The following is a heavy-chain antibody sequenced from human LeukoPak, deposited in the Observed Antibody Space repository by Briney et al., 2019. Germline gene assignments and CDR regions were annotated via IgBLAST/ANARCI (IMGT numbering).Heavy chain of an antibody. V-gene: IGHV1-2*02. Sequence: ASVKVSCKASGYTFIGYYIHWVRQAPGQGLEWMGWINPNSGGTNYAQKFQGRITVTRDTSLNTAYIQLNRLTSHDTAVYYCARIVAFYDDPPSHNSWGQGALVTVSS. J-gene: IGHJ5*02. CDR1: GYTFIGYY. D-gene: IGHD3-3*01. CDR3: ARIVAFYDDPPSHNS. CDR2: INPNSGGT.